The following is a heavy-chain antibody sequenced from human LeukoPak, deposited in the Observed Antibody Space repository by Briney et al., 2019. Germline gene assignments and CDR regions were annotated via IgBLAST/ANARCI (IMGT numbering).Heavy chain of an antibody. CDR2: IYYSGST. CDR3: ARGWGVSVLLSY. D-gene: IGHD3-10*01. J-gene: IGHJ4*02. V-gene: IGHV4-59*01. CDR1: GGSISSYY. Sequence: SETLSLTCTVSGGSISSYYWSWIRQPPGKGLEWIGYIYYSGSTNYNPSLKSRVTISVDTSKNQFSLKLSSVTAADTAVYYCARGWGVSVLLSYWGQGTLVTVSS.